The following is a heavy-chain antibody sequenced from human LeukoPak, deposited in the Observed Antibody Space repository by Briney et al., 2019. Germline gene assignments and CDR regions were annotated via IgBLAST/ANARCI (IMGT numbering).Heavy chain of an antibody. CDR3: ASPGSSSSLGSFDY. J-gene: IGHJ4*02. CDR1: GFTFSNYA. D-gene: IGHD6-6*01. Sequence: WGSLCLTCAASGFTFSNYAMHWIRQPPGKGLEWMAVISYDGSNKYYADSVKGRFTISRDNSKNTLYLQMNSLRAEHTPVYYCASPGSSSSLGSFDYWRQGTLVTVSS. CDR2: ISYDGSNK. V-gene: IGHV3-30-3*01.